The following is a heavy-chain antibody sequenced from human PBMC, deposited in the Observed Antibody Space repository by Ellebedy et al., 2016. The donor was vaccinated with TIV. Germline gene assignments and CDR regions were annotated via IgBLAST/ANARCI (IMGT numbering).Heavy chain of an antibody. CDR3: ARVGPFDYDSSGFPQY. Sequence: ASVKVSCKSFGYTFSSFGLSWVRQAPGQGLEWMGWISAYNGNTNYAQKFQGRVTMTTDTSTRTAYMELRSLRSDDTAVYYCARVGPFDYDSSGFPQYWGQGTLVTVSS. D-gene: IGHD3-22*01. CDR2: ISAYNGNT. V-gene: IGHV1-18*04. CDR1: GYTFSSFG. J-gene: IGHJ4*02.